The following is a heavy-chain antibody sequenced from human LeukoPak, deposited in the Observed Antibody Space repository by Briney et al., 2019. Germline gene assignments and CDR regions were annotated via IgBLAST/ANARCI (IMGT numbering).Heavy chain of an antibody. CDR1: GGSISSSSYY. CDR3: ARDFTFMYGGDY. Sequence: SETLSLTCTVSGGSISSSSYYWGWIRQPPGKGLEWIGSIYYSGSTYYNPSLKSRVTISVDTSKNQFSLKLSSVTAADTAVYYCARDFTFMYGGDYWGQGTLVTVSS. D-gene: IGHD3-16*01. CDR2: IYYSGST. J-gene: IGHJ4*02. V-gene: IGHV4-39*02.